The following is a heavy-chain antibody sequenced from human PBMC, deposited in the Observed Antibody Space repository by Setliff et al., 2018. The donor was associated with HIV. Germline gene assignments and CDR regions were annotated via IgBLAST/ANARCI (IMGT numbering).Heavy chain of an antibody. CDR3: ARLGSGWSDSYYYAMDV. CDR1: GGSISRGDYY. V-gene: IGHV4-30-4*02. CDR2: IFYSGST. D-gene: IGHD6-19*01. J-gene: IGHJ6*02. Sequence: SETLSLTCTVSGGSISRGDYYWTWIRQPPGDGLEWIGYIFYSGSTYYNPSLKSRVTISVDTSTSRAYMELKSLTSDDTAAYFCARLGSGWSDSYYYAMDVWGQGTTVTVSS.